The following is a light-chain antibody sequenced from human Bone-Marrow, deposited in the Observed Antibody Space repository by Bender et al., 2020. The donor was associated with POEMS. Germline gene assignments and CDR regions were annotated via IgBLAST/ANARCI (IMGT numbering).Light chain of an antibody. CDR3: QAWDTYSGI. J-gene: IGLJ2*01. V-gene: IGLV3-1*01. CDR1: DLGDKY. Sequence: SYEVTQPPSVSVSPGQTASITCSGDDLGDKYVAWYQQKPGQSPVLVIYQDTKRPSGIPERFSGSNSGNTATLTISGTQAMDEADYYCQAWDTYSGIFGGGTKLTVL. CDR2: QDT.